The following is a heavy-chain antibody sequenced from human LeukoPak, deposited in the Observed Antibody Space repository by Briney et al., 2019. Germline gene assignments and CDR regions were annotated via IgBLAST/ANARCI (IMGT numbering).Heavy chain of an antibody. CDR1: GGSISSGSYY. D-gene: IGHD6-19*01. CDR3: ARGISVGDNSGYDY. J-gene: IGHJ4*02. V-gene: IGHV4-61*02. Sequence: PSQTLSLTCTVSGGSISSGSYYWSWIRQPAGKGLEWIGRIYTSGSTNYNPSLKSRVTISLDTSKNQFSLKLSSVTAADTAVYYCARGISVGDNSGYDYWGQGTLVTVSS. CDR2: IYTSGST.